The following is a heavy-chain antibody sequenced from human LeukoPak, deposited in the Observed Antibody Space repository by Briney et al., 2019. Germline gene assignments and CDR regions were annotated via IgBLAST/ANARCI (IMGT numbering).Heavy chain of an antibody. D-gene: IGHD6-13*01. CDR1: GNSFTSYY. Sequence: ASVKVSCKESGNSFTSYYMHWVRQAPGQGLEWMGRIIPSGDTTHYAQKLQGRVSITRDTSTSTVYMVLSSLTSEDTAVYYCARDGSKWNFDYWGQGTLVTVSS. V-gene: IGHV1-46*04. CDR2: IIPSGDTT. CDR3: ARDGSKWNFDY. J-gene: IGHJ4*02.